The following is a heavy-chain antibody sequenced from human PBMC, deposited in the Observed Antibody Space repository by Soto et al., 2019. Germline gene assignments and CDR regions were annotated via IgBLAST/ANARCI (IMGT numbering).Heavy chain of an antibody. Sequence: SQTLSLTCAISGDSVSSNSSAWSWIRHSPSRGLEWVGRTYYRSKWYNDYAVSVKSRITIKPDTSKNQLSLQLNSVTTEDTAVYYCARDHEGGTRYYGMDVWGQGTPVTVSS. D-gene: IGHD2-15*01. CDR2: TYYRSKWYN. CDR1: GDSVSSNSSA. J-gene: IGHJ6*02. CDR3: ARDHEGGTRYYGMDV. V-gene: IGHV6-1*01.